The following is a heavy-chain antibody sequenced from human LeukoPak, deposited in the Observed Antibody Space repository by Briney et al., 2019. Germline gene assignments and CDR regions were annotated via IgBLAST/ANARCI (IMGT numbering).Heavy chain of an antibody. D-gene: IGHD1-1*01. Sequence: SETLSLTCIVSGYSITTGYFWGWIRQPPGKGLEWIGSIYYSGSTYYNPSLKSRVTISVDTSKNQFSLKLSSVTAADTAVYYCASASNWQPPYYYYYYMDVWGKGTTVTVSS. CDR2: IYYSGST. CDR3: ASASNWQPPYYYYYYMDV. V-gene: IGHV4-38-2*02. J-gene: IGHJ6*03. CDR1: GYSITTGYF.